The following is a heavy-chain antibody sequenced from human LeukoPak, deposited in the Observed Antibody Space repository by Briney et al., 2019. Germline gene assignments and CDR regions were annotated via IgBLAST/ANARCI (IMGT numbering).Heavy chain of an antibody. CDR3: ARALERGYYFDY. Sequence: SETLSLTCTVSGGSISSHYWSWIRQPPGKGLEWVGYIYYSGSTNYNPSLKSRVTISVDTSKNQFSLKLSSVTAADTAVYYCARALERGYYFDYWGQGTLVTVS. D-gene: IGHD1-1*01. V-gene: IGHV4-59*11. J-gene: IGHJ4*02. CDR2: IYYSGST. CDR1: GGSISSHY.